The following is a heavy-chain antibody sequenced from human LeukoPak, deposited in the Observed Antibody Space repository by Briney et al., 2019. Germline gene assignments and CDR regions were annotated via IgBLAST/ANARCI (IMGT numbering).Heavy chain of an antibody. D-gene: IGHD2-21*02. CDR1: GFTFSSYA. CDR2: ISYDGSNK. Sequence: QPGGSLRLSCAASGFTFSSYAMHWVRQAPGKGLEWVAVISYDGSNKYYADSVKGRFTISRDNSKNTLYLQMNSLRAEDTAVYCCASAYCGGDCYSGPSFDYWGQGTLVTVSS. V-gene: IGHV3-30-3*01. CDR3: ASAYCGGDCYSGPSFDY. J-gene: IGHJ4*02.